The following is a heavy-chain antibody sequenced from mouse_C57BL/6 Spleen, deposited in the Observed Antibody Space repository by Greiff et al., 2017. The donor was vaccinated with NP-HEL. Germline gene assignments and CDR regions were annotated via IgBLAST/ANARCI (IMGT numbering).Heavy chain of an antibody. Sequence: VKLMESGPELVKPGASVKISCKASGYSFTSYYIHWVKQRPGQGLEWIGWIYPGSGNTKYNEKFKGKATLTADTSSSTAYMQLSSLTSEDSAVYYCARGGSTVVATNFDVWGTGTTVTVSS. D-gene: IGHD1-1*01. CDR1: GYSFTSYY. V-gene: IGHV1-66*01. CDR3: ARGGSTVVATNFDV. J-gene: IGHJ1*03. CDR2: IYPGSGNT.